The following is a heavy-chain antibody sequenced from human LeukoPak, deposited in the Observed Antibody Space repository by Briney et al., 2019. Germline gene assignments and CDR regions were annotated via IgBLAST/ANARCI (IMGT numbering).Heavy chain of an antibody. CDR2: ISYDGSNK. D-gene: IGHD5-12*01. J-gene: IGHJ4*02. Sequence: PGGSLRLSCAASGFTFSSYAMHWVRQAPGKGLEWVAVISYDGSNKYYADSVKGRFTISRDNSKNTLYLQMNSLRAEDTAVYYCASIVATIIDFDYWGQGTLVTVSS. CDR1: GFTFSSYA. V-gene: IGHV3-30*04. CDR3: ASIVATIIDFDY.